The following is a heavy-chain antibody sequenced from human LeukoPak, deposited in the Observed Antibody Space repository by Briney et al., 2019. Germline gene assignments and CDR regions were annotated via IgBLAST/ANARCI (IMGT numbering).Heavy chain of an antibody. CDR2: IKQDGSEK. CDR3: AKDLLLWFGELLREPFDAFDI. Sequence: GGSLRLSCAASGFTFSSYWMSWVRQAPGKGLEWVANIKQDGSEKYYVDSVKGRFTVSRDNSKNTLYLQMNSLRAEDTAVYYCAKDLLLWFGELLREPFDAFDIWGQGTMVTVSS. D-gene: IGHD3-10*01. V-gene: IGHV3-7*03. J-gene: IGHJ3*02. CDR1: GFTFSSYW.